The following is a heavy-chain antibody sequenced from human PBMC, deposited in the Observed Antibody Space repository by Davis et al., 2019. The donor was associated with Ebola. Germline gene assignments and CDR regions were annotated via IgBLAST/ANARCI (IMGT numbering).Heavy chain of an antibody. V-gene: IGHV3-23*01. J-gene: IGHJ4*02. Sequence: PGGSLRLSCAASGFTFSAYGMSWVRQAPGKGLEWVSSIHNTDGSTFYANSVKGRFTISRDDSKNTVFLHMNTLRAEDTAIYYCTTRLVNHFDYWGQGTLVTVSS. D-gene: IGHD6-19*01. CDR1: GFTFSAYG. CDR3: TTRLVNHFDY. CDR2: IHNTDGST.